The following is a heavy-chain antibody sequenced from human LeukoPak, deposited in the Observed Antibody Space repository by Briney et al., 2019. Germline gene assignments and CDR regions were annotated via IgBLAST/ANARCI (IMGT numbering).Heavy chain of an antibody. CDR1: VGSFSGYY. V-gene: IGHV4-34*01. CDR2: INHSGST. J-gene: IGHJ4*02. D-gene: IGHD3-3*01. Sequence: SETLSLTCAVYVGSFSGYYWSWIRQPPGKGLEWIGEINHSGSTNYNPSLKSRVTISVDTSKNQFSLKLSSVTAADTAVYYCARVRLGIFGVVNRNFRVDYWGQGTLVTVSS. CDR3: ARVRLGIFGVVNRNFRVDY.